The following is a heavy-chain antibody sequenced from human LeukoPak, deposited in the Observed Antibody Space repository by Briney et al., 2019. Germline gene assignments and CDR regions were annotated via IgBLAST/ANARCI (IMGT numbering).Heavy chain of an antibody. CDR3: AKGEGY. D-gene: IGHD1-26*01. Sequence: PGGSLRLSCAASGFTFDDYAMHWVRQAPGKGLEWVSGISWNSGSIGYADSVKGRFTISRDNAKNSLYLQMNSLRAEDTALYYCAKGEGYWGQGTLVTVSS. J-gene: IGHJ4*02. CDR1: GFTFDDYA. V-gene: IGHV3-9*01. CDR2: ISWNSGSI.